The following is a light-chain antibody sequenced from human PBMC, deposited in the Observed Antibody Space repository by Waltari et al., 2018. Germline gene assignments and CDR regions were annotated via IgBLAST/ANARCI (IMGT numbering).Light chain of an antibody. CDR1: QSVTRA. Sequence: EIVLTQSPGTLSLSPGESASVPCRPSQSVTRALAWYQQKPGQAPRLLIYGASNRATGIPDRFSGSGSGTDFSLTISSLEPEDFAVYYCQHYLRLPVTFGQGTKVEVK. J-gene: IGKJ1*01. CDR2: GAS. CDR3: QHYLRLPVT. V-gene: IGKV3-20*01.